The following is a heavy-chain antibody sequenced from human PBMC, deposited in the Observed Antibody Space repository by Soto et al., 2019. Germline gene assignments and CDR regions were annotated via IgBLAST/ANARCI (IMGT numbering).Heavy chain of an antibody. J-gene: IGHJ6*03. CDR1: GGSFSGYY. V-gene: IGHV4-34*01. CDR2: INHSGST. Sequence: SETLSLTFAVYGGSFSGYYWSWIRQPPGKGLEWIGEINHSGSTNYNPSLKSRVTISVDTSKNQFSLKLSSVTAADTAVYYCARGQAFYYMDVWGKGTTVTVSS. CDR3: ARGQAFYYMDV.